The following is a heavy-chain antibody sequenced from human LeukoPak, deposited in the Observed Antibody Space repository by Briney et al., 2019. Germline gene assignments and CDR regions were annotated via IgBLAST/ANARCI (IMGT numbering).Heavy chain of an antibody. J-gene: IGHJ6*02. CDR3: ARDASVGYSYGRDYYYYYGMDV. V-gene: IGHV4-59*01. CDR1: GGSTSGYH. D-gene: IGHD5-18*01. Sequence: SETLSLTCSVSGGSTSGYHWSWIRQPPGKGLEWIGYVYYSGSTNYNPSLKSRVTISVDTSKNQFSLKLSSVTAADTAVYYCARDASVGYSYGRDYYYYYGMDVWGQGTTVTVSS. CDR2: VYYSGST.